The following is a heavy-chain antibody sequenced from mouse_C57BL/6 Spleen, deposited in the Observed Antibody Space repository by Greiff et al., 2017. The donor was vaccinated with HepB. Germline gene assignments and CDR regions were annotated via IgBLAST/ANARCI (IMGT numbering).Heavy chain of an antibody. J-gene: IGHJ4*01. D-gene: IGHD2-1*01. CDR1: GFSFNTYA. V-gene: IGHV10-1*01. CDR3: VRHAYGNQLYYAMDY. CDR2: IRSKSNNYAT. Sequence: EVQLVESGGGLVQPKGSLKLSCAASGFSFNTYAMNWVRQAPGKGLEWVARIRSKSNNYATYYADSVKDRFTISRDDSESMLYLQMNNLKTEDTAMYDCVRHAYGNQLYYAMDYWGQGTSVTVSS.